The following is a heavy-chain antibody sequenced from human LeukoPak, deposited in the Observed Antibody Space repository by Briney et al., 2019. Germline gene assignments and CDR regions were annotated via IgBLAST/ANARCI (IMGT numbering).Heavy chain of an antibody. CDR3: ARLGLDYGDLPSDY. CDR1: GFTFSSYW. J-gene: IGHJ4*02. V-gene: IGHV3-7*01. Sequence: GGSLRLSCAASGFTFSSYWMSWVRQAPGRGLEWVANIKQDGSEKYYVDSVKGRFTISRDNAKNSLYLQMNSLRAEDTAVYYCARLGLDYGDLPSDYWGQGTLVTVSS. CDR2: IKQDGSEK. D-gene: IGHD4-17*01.